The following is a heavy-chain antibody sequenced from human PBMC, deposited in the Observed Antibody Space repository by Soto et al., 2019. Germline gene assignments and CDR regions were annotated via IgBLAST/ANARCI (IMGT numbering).Heavy chain of an antibody. D-gene: IGHD1-1*01. CDR3: ARVLGNWNDDSFDY. J-gene: IGHJ4*02. V-gene: IGHV3-30-3*01. CDR2: ISYDGSNK. Sequence: GGSLRLSCAASGFTFSSYAMHWVRQAPGKGLEWVAVISYDGSNKYYADSVKGRFTISRDNSKNTLYLQMNSLRAEDTAVYYCARVLGNWNDDSFDYWGQGTLVTVSS. CDR1: GFTFSSYA.